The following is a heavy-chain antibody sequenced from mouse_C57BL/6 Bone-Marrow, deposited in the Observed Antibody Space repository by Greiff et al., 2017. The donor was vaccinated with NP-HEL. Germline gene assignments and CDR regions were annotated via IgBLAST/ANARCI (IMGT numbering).Heavy chain of an antibody. Sequence: VQLQQPGAELVKPGASVKLSCKASGYTFTSYWMHWVKQRPGQGLEWIGMIHPNSGSTNYNEKFKSKATLTVDKSSSPAYMQLSSLTSEDSAVYYCADWFAYWGQGTLVTVSA. CDR3: ADWFAY. J-gene: IGHJ3*01. CDR1: GYTFTSYW. V-gene: IGHV1-64*01. CDR2: IHPNSGST.